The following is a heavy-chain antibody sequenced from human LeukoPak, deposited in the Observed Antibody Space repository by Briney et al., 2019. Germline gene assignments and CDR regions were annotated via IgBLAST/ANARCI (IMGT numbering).Heavy chain of an antibody. CDR3: ARKRGYSYGYSY. V-gene: IGHV4-34*01. CDR2: INHSGST. Sequence: SETLSLTCAVYGGSFSGYYWSWIRQPPGKGLEWIGEINHSGSTNYNPPLKSRVTISVDTSKNQFSLKLSSVTAADTAVYYCARKRGYSYGYSYWGQGTLVTVSS. CDR1: GGSFSGYY. D-gene: IGHD5-18*01. J-gene: IGHJ4*02.